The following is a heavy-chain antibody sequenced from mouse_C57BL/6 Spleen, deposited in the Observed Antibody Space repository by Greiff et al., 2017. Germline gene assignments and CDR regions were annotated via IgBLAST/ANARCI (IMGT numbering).Heavy chain of an antibody. J-gene: IGHJ4*01. CDR3: TTSRYAGGYYAMDY. CDR2: IDPEDGDT. CDR1: GFNIKDYY. V-gene: IGHV14-1*01. D-gene: IGHD1-1*01. Sequence: EVQLQQSGAELVRPGASVKLSCTASGFNIKDYYMHWVKQRPEQGLEWIGRIDPEDGDTEYAPKFQGKATMTADTSSNTAYLQLSSLTSEDTAVYYCTTSRYAGGYYAMDYWGQGTSVTVSS.